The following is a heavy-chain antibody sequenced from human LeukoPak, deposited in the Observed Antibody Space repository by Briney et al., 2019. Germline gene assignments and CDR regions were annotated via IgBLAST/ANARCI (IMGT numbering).Heavy chain of an antibody. V-gene: IGHV3-33*03. J-gene: IGHJ5*02. Sequence: GRALTLSCTQGGLTFRVYGCLGVRQAPGEGLEWVAPIPNDGSNTFDLDSVKGRFTISRDNSKNTLYLQMNSLRAEDTAVYYCAKDIGTTSLYNWFDPWGQGALVSVSS. CDR2: IPNDGSNT. D-gene: IGHD2/OR15-2a*01. CDR3: AKDIGTTSLYNWFDP. CDR1: GLTFRVYG.